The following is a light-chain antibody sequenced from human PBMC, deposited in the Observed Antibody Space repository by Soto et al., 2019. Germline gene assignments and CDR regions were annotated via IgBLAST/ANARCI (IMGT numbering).Light chain of an antibody. J-gene: IGKJ3*01. CDR3: QQYNNWSFT. CDR1: QSVSSN. CDR2: GAS. V-gene: IGKV3-15*01. Sequence: DIVMTQSPATLSVSPGERATLSCRASQSVSSNLAWYQQKPGQAPRLLISGASTRATGIPARFSGSGSGTEFTLTISSLQSEDFAVYYCQQYNNWSFTFGPGTKVDIK.